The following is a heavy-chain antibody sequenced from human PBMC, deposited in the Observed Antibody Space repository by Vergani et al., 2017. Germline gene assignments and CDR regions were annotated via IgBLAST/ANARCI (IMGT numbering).Heavy chain of an antibody. J-gene: IGHJ4*02. D-gene: IGHD6-13*01. CDR1: GFTFSSYG. CDR3: ARATFRWQLAIDY. V-gene: IGHV3-30*19. CDR2: ISYDGSNK. Sequence: QVQLVESGGGVVQPGRSLRLSCAASGFTFSSYGMHWVRQAPGKGLEWVAVISYDGSNKYYADSVKGRFTISRDNSKNTLYLQMNSLRAEDTAVYYCARATFRWQLAIDYWGQGTLVTVSS.